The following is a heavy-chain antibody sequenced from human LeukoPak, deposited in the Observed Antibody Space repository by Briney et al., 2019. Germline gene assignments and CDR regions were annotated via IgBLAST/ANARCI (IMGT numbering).Heavy chain of an antibody. CDR2: INHSGSI. D-gene: IGHD6-13*01. CDR3: ARQSIAAAFGY. V-gene: IGHV4-34*01. Sequence: SENLSLTCAVYGVSFSGYYWSWIRQPPGKGLEWIGEINHSGSINYNPSIKSRVTISVDTSKNQFSLKLSSVTAAETAVCYCARQSIAAAFGYWGQGTLVTVSS. CDR1: GVSFSGYY. J-gene: IGHJ4*02.